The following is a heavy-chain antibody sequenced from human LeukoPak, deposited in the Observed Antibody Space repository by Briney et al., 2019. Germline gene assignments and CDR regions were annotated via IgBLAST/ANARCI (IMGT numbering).Heavy chain of an antibody. J-gene: IGHJ3*02. CDR2: IYYSGST. V-gene: IGHV4-59*08. CDR1: GGSISSYY. Sequence: PSETLSLTCTVSGGSISSYYWSWIRQPPGKGLEWIGYIYYSGSTNYNPSLKSRVTISVDTSKNQFSLKLSSVTAADTAVYYCARMGQTWIQGDAFDIWGQGTMVTVSS. D-gene: IGHD5-18*01. CDR3: ARMGQTWIQGDAFDI.